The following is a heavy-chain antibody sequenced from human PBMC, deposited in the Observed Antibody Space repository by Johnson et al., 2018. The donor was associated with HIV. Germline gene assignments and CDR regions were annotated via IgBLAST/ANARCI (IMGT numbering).Heavy chain of an antibody. CDR1: GFTFSSYG. CDR2: IWYDGNNK. Sequence: QVQLVESGGGVVQPGRSLRLSCAASGFTFSSYGMHWVRQAPGKGLEWVAVIWYDGNNKYYADSVKGRFTISRDNSKNTLYRQMNSLRAEDTAVYSRAKDMGGPARVAFDIWGQGTMVTVSS. V-gene: IGHV3-33*06. J-gene: IGHJ3*02. D-gene: IGHD6-6*01. CDR3: AKDMGGPARVAFDI.